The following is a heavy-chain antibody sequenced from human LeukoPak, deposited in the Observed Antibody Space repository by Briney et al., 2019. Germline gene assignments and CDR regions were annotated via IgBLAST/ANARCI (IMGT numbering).Heavy chain of an antibody. J-gene: IGHJ4*02. CDR1: GFTFSNYW. V-gene: IGHV3-21*01. CDR2: ISGSRDNS. D-gene: IGHD6-13*01. Sequence: GGSLRLSCAASGFTFSNYWMQWVRQAPGRGLEWVSTISGSRDNSYYADSVKGRFTISRDNAKNSLYLQMNSLRAEDTAVYYCARDPLSSSSFDLWGQGTLVTVSS. CDR3: ARDPLSSSSFDL.